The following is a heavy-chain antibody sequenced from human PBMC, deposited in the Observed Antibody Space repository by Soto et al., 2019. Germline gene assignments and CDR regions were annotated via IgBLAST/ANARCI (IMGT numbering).Heavy chain of an antibody. CDR2: IKSDGSGT. J-gene: IGHJ6*02. CDR1: GFTFSGYW. D-gene: IGHD3-16*01. V-gene: IGHV3-74*03. CDR3: ARDAPYYRSYYYYGMDV. Sequence: PGGSLRLSCAASGFTFSGYWMHWVRQAPGKGLEWVSRIKSDGSGTTYADSVKGRFSISRDNAKNTLYLQMNSLRAEDTAVYYCARDAPYYRSYYYYGMDVWGQGTTVTVSS.